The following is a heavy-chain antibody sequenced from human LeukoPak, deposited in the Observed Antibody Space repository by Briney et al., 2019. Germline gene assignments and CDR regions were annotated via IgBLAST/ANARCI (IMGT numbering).Heavy chain of an antibody. V-gene: IGHV3-13*01. Sequence: GGSLRLSCAASGFTFSSYDMHWVRQATGKGLEWISAIGTAGDTYYPGSVKGRFTISRENAKNSLYLQMNSLRAGDTAVYYCARGRGYYDSSGQDAFDIWGQGTMVTASS. D-gene: IGHD3-22*01. CDR1: GFTFSSYD. CDR3: ARGRGYYDSSGQDAFDI. J-gene: IGHJ3*02. CDR2: IGTAGDT.